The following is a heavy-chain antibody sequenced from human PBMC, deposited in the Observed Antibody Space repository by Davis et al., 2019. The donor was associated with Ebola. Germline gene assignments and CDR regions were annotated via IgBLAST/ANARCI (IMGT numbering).Heavy chain of an antibody. V-gene: IGHV3-30*02. CDR1: GHGFTFSAYG. CDR2: ITYDGKNQ. D-gene: IGHD6-13*01. J-gene: IGHJ4*02. CDR3: AKLPRIRSWSYDYFDS. Sequence: GGSLRLSCAASGHGFTFSAYGMHWVRQPPGKGLEWVAFITYDGKNQYYKDSVKGRFTISRDNSKNTLYGQMNSLRADDTAVYYCAKLPRIRSWSYDYFDSWGQGTLVTVSS.